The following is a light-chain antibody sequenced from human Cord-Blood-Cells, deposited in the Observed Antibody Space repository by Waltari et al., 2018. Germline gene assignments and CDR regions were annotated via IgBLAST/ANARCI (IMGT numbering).Light chain of an antibody. CDR3: QQSYSTPYT. Sequence: DIQMTQSPSSLSASVADSVTITCRASQSISSYLNWYQQKPGKAPKLLIYAASSLRSGVPSRFSGSGSGTDFTLTISSLQPEDFATYYCQQSYSTPYTFGQGTKLEIK. V-gene: IGKV1-39*01. J-gene: IGKJ2*01. CDR2: AAS. CDR1: QSISSY.